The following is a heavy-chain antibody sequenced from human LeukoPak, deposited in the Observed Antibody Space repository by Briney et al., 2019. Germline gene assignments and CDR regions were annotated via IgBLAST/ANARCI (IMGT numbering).Heavy chain of an antibody. D-gene: IGHD3-22*01. J-gene: IGHJ3*02. V-gene: IGHV3-23*01. CDR3: AKGTVKTYYYDSSGYYGPTNDAFDI. CDR2: ISRGAYST. CDR1: GFTFSNSA. Sequence: GGSLRLSCAASGFTFSNSAMSWVRQAPGKGLEWVSGISRGAYSTNYADSAKGRFTISRDNSKNTLYLQMNSLRAEDTAVYYCAKGTVKTYYYDSSGYYGPTNDAFDIWGQGTVVTVSS.